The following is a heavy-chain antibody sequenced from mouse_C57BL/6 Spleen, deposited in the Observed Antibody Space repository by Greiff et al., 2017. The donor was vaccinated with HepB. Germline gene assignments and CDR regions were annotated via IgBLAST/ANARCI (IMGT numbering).Heavy chain of an antibody. D-gene: IGHD1-1*01. J-gene: IGHJ4*01. V-gene: IGHV14-3*01. CDR3: ARSLYGSSYGRYAMDY. CDR1: GFNIKNTY. CDR2: IDPANGNT. Sequence: EVQLQQSVAELVRPGASVKLSCTASGFNIKNTYMHWVKQRPEQGLEWIGRIDPANGNTKYAPKFQGKATITADTSSNTAYLQLSSLTSEDTAIYYCARSLYGSSYGRYAMDYWGQGTSVTVSS.